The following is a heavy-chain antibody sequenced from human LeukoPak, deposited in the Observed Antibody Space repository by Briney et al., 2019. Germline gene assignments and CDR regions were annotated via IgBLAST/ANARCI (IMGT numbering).Heavy chain of an antibody. V-gene: IGHV4-61*01. CDR3: PRDVDYCGSRNCYP. CDR1: GGSVSSGSYY. Sequence: SETLSLTCTVSGGSVSSGSYYWSWIRQPPGKGLEWIGYIYYSGSTNYNPSLKSRVTISVDTSKNQFSLKLSSVTAAETAVYYCPRDVDYCGSRNCYPWGQGTRVTVS. CDR2: IYYSGST. J-gene: IGHJ4*02. D-gene: IGHD3-10*01.